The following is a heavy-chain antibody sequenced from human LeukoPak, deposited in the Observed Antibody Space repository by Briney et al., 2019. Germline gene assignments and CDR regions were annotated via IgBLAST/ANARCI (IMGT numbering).Heavy chain of an antibody. D-gene: IGHD2/OR15-2a*01. V-gene: IGHV1-18*01. J-gene: IGHJ4*02. Sequence: ASVKVSCKASGYTFTSYGISWVRQAPGQGLEWMGWISAYNGNTNYAQKFQGRVTMTTDTSTRTAYMELRSLESDDTAVYHCARADNSKFWGQGTLVTVSS. CDR2: ISAYNGNT. CDR3: ARADNSKF. CDR1: GYTFTSYG.